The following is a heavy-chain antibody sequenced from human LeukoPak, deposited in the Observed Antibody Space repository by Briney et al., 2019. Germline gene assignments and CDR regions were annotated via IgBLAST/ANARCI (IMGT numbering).Heavy chain of an antibody. D-gene: IGHD3-16*01. Sequence: PWETLSLTCTVTGGSISTNHWSWIRQPPGKGLEGVANIHDSGNTNYNPSLKSRVTISADTSKNHFSLRLSSVTAADTAVYYCARHGGISQPLCDYWGQGTLATVSS. CDR3: ARHGGISQPLCDY. V-gene: IGHV4-59*08. CDR2: IHDSGNT. CDR1: GGSISTNH. J-gene: IGHJ4*02.